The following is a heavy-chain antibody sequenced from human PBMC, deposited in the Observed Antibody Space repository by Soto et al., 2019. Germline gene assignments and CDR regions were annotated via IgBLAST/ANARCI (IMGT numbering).Heavy chain of an antibody. CDR2: INAGNGNT. CDR3: AREGGSGWYFDY. CDR1: GYTFTSYA. V-gene: IGHV1-3*01. J-gene: IGHJ4*02. D-gene: IGHD6-19*01. Sequence: QVQLVQSGAEVKKPGASVKVSCKAPGYTFTSYAMHWVRQAPGQRLEWMGWINAGNGNTKYSQKFQGRVTITRDTSASTAYMELSSLRSEDTAVYYCAREGGSGWYFDYWGQGTLVTVSS.